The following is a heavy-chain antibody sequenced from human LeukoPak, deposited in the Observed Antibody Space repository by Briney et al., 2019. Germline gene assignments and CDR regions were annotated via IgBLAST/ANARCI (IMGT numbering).Heavy chain of an antibody. V-gene: IGHV3-74*01. CDR1: GFSFKSYW. J-gene: IGHJ3*02. CDR2: INSGGSSI. Sequence: GGSLRLSCAASGFSFKSYWMHWVRQAPGKGLMWVSRINSGGSSISYVDSVKGRFTISRDNAKNTLYLQMNSLGGEDTAVYFCARGLSWAFDIWGQGAAVTVSS. CDR3: ARGLSWAFDI. D-gene: IGHD2/OR15-2a*01.